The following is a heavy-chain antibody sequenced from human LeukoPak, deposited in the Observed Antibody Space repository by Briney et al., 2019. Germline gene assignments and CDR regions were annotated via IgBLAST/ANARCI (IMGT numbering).Heavy chain of an antibody. V-gene: IGHV3-30*02. CDR2: IRYDGSNK. D-gene: IGHD6-13*01. Sequence: GGSLRLSCAASGFTFSNYGIHWVRQAPGKGLQWVTFIRYDGSNKYYADSVKGRFTISRDNAKNSLYLQMNSLRVDDTAVYYCARGGSSWDYWGQGTLVTVSS. CDR3: ARGGSSWDY. J-gene: IGHJ4*02. CDR1: GFTFSNYG.